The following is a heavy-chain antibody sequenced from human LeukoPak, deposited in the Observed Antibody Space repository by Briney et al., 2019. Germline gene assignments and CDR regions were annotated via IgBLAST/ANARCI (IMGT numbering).Heavy chain of an antibody. V-gene: IGHV3-30-3*01. CDR1: GFTFSSYA. D-gene: IGHD2-2*01. Sequence: PGGSLRLSCAASGFTFSSYAMHWVRQAPGKGLEWVAVISYDGSNKYYADSVKGRFTISRDNAKNSLYLQMNSLRAEDTAVYYCASDSPPLQYCSSTTCYDYWGQGTLVTVSS. J-gene: IGHJ4*02. CDR2: ISYDGSNK. CDR3: ASDSPPLQYCSSTTCYDY.